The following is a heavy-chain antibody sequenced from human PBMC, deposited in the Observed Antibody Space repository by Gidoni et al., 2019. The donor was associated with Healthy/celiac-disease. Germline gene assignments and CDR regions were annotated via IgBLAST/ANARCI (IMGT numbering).Heavy chain of an antibody. V-gene: IGHV2-5*01. CDR2: IYWNDDK. D-gene: IGHD6-19*01. Sequence: QITLKESGPTLVKPTQTLTLTCTFSGFSLSTSGVGVGWIRQPPGKALEWLALIYWNDDKRYSPSLKSRLTITKDTSKNQVVLTMTNMDPVDTATYYCATRGSGWAIDYWGQGTLVTVSS. J-gene: IGHJ4*02. CDR1: GFSLSTSGVG. CDR3: ATRGSGWAIDY.